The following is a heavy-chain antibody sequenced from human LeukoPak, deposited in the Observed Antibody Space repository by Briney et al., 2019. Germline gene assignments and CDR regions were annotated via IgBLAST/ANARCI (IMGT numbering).Heavy chain of an antibody. D-gene: IGHD3-9*01. CDR1: GFTFTSYA. J-gene: IGHJ4*02. CDR2: ISGGGGTTYFA. CDR3: AKFYDILTGYFDY. Sequence: GGSLRPSCAASGFTFTSYAMSWVRQSPGKGLEWVSAISGGGGTTYFAYYADSVKGRFTISRDNSKNTLYLQMNSLRAEDTAVYYCAKFYDILTGYFDYWGQGTLVTVSS. V-gene: IGHV3-23*01.